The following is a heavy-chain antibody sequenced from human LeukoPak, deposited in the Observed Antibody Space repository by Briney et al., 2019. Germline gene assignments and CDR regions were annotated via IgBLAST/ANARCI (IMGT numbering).Heavy chain of an antibody. D-gene: IGHD2-2*01. J-gene: IGHJ4*02. CDR2: ISGSGDST. CDR3: AKEAQGCSITSCYFDS. V-gene: IGHV3-23*01. CDR1: GFTFNSYA. Sequence: GGSLRLSCAASGFTFNSYAMTWVRQAPGKGLEWVSAISGSGDSTYYADSVKGRFTISRDNSKNTLFLQMNSLRAEDTAVYYCAKEAQGCSITSCYFDSWGQGTLVTVSS.